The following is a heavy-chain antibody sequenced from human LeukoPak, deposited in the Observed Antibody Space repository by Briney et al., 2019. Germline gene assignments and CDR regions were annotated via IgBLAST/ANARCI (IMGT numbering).Heavy chain of an antibody. CDR2: ISSSSSYI. CDR1: GFTFSSYS. CDR3: ARGIAVGALGYFDY. J-gene: IGHJ4*02. V-gene: IGHV3-21*01. Sequence: GGSLRLSCAASGFTFSSYSMNWVRQAPGKGLEWVSSISSSSSYIYYADSVKGRFTISRDNAKNSLYLQMNSLRAEDTAVYYCARGIAVGALGYFDYWGQGTPVTVSS. D-gene: IGHD6-19*01.